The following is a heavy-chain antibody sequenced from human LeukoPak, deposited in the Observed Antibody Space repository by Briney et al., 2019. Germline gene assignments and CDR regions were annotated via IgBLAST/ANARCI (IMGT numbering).Heavy chain of an antibody. J-gene: IGHJ4*02. CDR3: AGVLRSYYFDY. V-gene: IGHV3-48*01. D-gene: IGHD4-17*01. CDR1: GFTFSSYS. Sequence: GGSLRLSCAASGFTFSSYSMNWVRQAPGKGLEWVSYISSSSSTIYYADSVKGRFTISRDNAKNSLYLQMNSLRAEDTAVYYCAGVLRSYYFDYWGRGTLVTVSS. CDR2: ISSSSSTI.